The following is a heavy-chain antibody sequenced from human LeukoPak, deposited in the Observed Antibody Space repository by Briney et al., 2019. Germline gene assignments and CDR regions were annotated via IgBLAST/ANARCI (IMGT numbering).Heavy chain of an antibody. J-gene: IGHJ6*03. CDR2: INHSGST. Sequence: SETLSLTCAVYGGSFSGYYWSWIRQPPGKGLEWIGEINHSGSTNYNPSLKSRVTISVDTSKNQFSLKLSSVTAADTAVYYCARGPAATFAGYYYYMDVWGKGTTVTVSS. V-gene: IGHV4-34*01. CDR3: ARGPAATFAGYYYYMDV. CDR1: GGSFSGYY. D-gene: IGHD2-2*01.